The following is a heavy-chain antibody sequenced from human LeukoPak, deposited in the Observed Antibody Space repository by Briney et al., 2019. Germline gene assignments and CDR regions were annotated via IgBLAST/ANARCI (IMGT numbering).Heavy chain of an antibody. D-gene: IGHD3-10*01. V-gene: IGHV1-8*01. CDR2: MNPNSGNT. CDR3: AREYGSGSYSGEFWFDP. CDR1: GYTFTSYD. Sequence: ASVKVSCKASGYTFTSYDINWVRQATGQGLEWMGWMNPNSGNTGYAQKFQGRVTTTRNTSISTAYMELSSLRSEDTAVYYCAREYGSGSYSGEFWFDPWGQGTLVTVSS. J-gene: IGHJ5*02.